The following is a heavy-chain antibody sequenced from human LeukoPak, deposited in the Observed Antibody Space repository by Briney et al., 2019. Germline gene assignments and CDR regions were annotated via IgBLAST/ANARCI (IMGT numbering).Heavy chain of an antibody. CDR2: INDGGST. CDR1: DGSISSASYN. D-gene: IGHD3-22*01. V-gene: IGHV4-39*07. Sequence: KASETLSLTCTVSDGSISSASYNWGWIRQPPGKGLEWIGKINDGGSTQYNPSLESRVTISVDTSKNQFSLKLSSVTAADTAVYYCARVGTMIAYQYPDYWGQGTLVTVSS. J-gene: IGHJ4*02. CDR3: ARVGTMIAYQYPDY.